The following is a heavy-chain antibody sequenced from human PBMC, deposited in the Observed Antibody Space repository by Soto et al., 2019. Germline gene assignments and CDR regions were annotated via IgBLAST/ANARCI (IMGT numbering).Heavy chain of an antibody. Sequence: PSETLSLTCTVSGGSISSYYWSWIRQPPGKGLEWIGYIYYSGSTNYNPSLKSRVTISVDTSKNQFSLKLSSVTAADTAVYYCARGLSITIFGVGFDYWGQGTLVTVSS. CDR1: GGSISSYY. D-gene: IGHD3-3*01. CDR2: IYYSGST. J-gene: IGHJ4*02. CDR3: ARGLSITIFGVGFDY. V-gene: IGHV4-59*01.